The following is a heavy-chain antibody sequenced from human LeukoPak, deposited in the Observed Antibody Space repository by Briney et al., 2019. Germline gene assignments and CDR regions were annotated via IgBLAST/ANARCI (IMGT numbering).Heavy chain of an antibody. CDR3: ATYSGTYRDH. V-gene: IGHV3-21*06. D-gene: IGHD1-26*01. CDR1: GFIFSSYN. CDR2: IRTAGKHI. J-gene: IGHJ4*02. Sequence: GGSLRLSCAGSGFIFSSYNMNWVRQAPGKGLEWVSSIRTAGKHIYYADSVRDRFAISGDDAKNSLYLQMNNLGVDDTAVYYCATYSGTYRDHWGQGTLVTVSS.